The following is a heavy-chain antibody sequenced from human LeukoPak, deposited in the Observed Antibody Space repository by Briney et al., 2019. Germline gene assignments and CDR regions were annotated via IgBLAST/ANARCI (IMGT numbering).Heavy chain of an antibody. J-gene: IGHJ4*02. CDR1: GFTFSNDW. Sequence: GGSLRLSCAASGFTFSNDWMHWVRQAPGKGLVWVSRINTDGSTTTYADSVKGRFTISRDNAKNTLYLQMNSLRVEDTAVYYCAKDRVTMIVDDEFDYWGQGTLVTVSS. CDR3: AKDRVTMIVDDEFDY. V-gene: IGHV3-74*01. D-gene: IGHD3-22*01. CDR2: INTDGSTT.